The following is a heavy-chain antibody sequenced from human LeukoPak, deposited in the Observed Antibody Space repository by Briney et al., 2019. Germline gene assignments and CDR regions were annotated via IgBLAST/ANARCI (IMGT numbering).Heavy chain of an antibody. V-gene: IGHV3-74*01. Sequence: GGSLRHSPAASGVTSSSFWLHWGRQAPGTGLVWVSRINSDGSGTSDADFVKGRFTISRDNSKNTLYLQMNSLRAEDTAMYYCARDRLTNDAFDIWGQGTMVTVSS. CDR1: GVTSSSFW. CDR2: INSDGSGT. CDR3: ARDRLTNDAFDI. J-gene: IGHJ3*02. D-gene: IGHD2-8*01.